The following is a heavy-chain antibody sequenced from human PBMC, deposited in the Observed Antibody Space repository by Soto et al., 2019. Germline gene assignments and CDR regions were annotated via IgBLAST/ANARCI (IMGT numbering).Heavy chain of an antibody. D-gene: IGHD6-6*01. J-gene: IGHJ3*02. V-gene: IGHV1-18*01. CDR2: ISAFNGET. CDR1: GYTFTTYG. CDR3: AIAARPPDSPDAFDI. Sequence: APLKVSCKASGYTFTTYGISWVRQDPGQGLEWMGWISAFNGETIYAQKFQGRVTMTEDTSTDTAYMELSSLRSEDTAVYYCAIAARPPDSPDAFDIWGQGTMVTVSS.